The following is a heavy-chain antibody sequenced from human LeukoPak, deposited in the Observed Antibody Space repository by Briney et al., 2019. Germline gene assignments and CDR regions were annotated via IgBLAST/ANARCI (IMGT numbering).Heavy chain of an antibody. CDR1: GFTFSSYG. Sequence: GRSLRLSCAASGFTFSSYGMHWVRQAPGKGREWGAVISYDGSNKYYADSVKGRFTISRDNSKNTLYLQMNSLRAEDTAVYYCAKDVRYGSGFVYYGMDVWGKGTTVTVSS. D-gene: IGHD3-10*01. CDR2: ISYDGSNK. J-gene: IGHJ6*04. CDR3: AKDVRYGSGFVYYGMDV. V-gene: IGHV3-30*18.